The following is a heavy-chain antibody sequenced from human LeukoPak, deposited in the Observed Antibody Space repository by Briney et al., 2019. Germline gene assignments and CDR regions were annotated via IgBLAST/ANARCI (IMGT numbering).Heavy chain of an antibody. D-gene: IGHD6-19*01. Sequence: SETLSLTCAVYGGSFSGYYWSWIRQPPGKGLEWIGEINHSGSTNYNPSLKSRVTISVDTSKNQFSLKLSSVTAADTAVYYCARDRGYSSGWYWGQGTLVTVSS. CDR3: ARDRGYSSGWY. CDR1: GGSFSGYY. V-gene: IGHV4-34*01. CDR2: INHSGST. J-gene: IGHJ4*02.